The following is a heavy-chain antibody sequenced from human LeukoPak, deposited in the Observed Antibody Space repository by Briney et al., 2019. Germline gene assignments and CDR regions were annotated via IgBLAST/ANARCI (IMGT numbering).Heavy chain of an antibody. D-gene: IGHD7-27*01. V-gene: IGHV1-46*01. CDR1: GYTFTSYY. J-gene: IGHJ4*02. CDR3: ARAEGLGTYFDC. Sequence: GASVKVSCKASGYTFTSYYMHWVRQAPGQGLEWMGIINPSGGSTSYAQKFQGRVTMTRDTSTSTVYMELRSLRSDDTAVYYCARAEGLGTYFDCWGQGTLVTVSS. CDR2: INPSGGST.